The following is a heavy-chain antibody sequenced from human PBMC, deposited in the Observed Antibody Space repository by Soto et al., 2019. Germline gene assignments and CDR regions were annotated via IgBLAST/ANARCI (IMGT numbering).Heavy chain of an antibody. V-gene: IGHV1-18*04. Sequence: GASVKVSCKASGYTFTSYGISWVRQAPGQGLEWMGWISAYNGNTNCAQKLQGRVTMTTDTSTSTAYMELRSLRSDDTAVYYCARYDYVWGSYPQVDYWGQGTLVTVSS. CDR1: GYTFTSYG. D-gene: IGHD3-16*02. CDR3: ARYDYVWGSYPQVDY. J-gene: IGHJ4*02. CDR2: ISAYNGNT.